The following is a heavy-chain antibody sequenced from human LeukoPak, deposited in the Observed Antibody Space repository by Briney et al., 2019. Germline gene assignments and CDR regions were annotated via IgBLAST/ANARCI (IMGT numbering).Heavy chain of an antibody. V-gene: IGHV3-9*01. CDR3: AKVGLATPVGAFDI. Sequence: GGSLRLSCAASGFTFDDYAMHWVRQAPGKGLEWVSGISWNSGSIGYGDSVKGRFTISRDNAKNSLYLQMNSLRAEDTALYYCAKVGLATPVGAFDIWGQGTMVTVSS. CDR2: ISWNSGSI. CDR1: GFTFDDYA. J-gene: IGHJ3*02. D-gene: IGHD5-12*01.